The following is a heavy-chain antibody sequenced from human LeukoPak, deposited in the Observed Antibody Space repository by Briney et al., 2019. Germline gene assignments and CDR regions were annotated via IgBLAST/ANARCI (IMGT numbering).Heavy chain of an antibody. CDR1: GFTFSGYA. D-gene: IGHD2-15*01. V-gene: IGHV3-23*01. Sequence: GGSLRLSCVASGFTFSGYAMSWVRQAPGKGLEWVSSISAGATNTYYAGSVKGRFTISRDNSKNTLYLQMSSLRAEDTAIYYCGKGKAVVGAAGPDYWGQGTLVTVSS. J-gene: IGHJ4*02. CDR2: ISAGATNT. CDR3: GKGKAVVGAAGPDY.